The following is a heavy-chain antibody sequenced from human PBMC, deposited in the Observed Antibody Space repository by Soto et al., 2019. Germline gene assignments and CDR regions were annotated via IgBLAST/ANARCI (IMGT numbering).Heavy chain of an antibody. CDR2: IHFDGSTT. J-gene: IGHJ4*02. V-gene: IGHV3-74*01. Sequence: EVQLVKSGGGLVQPGGSLRLSWAASGFTFSSYWMHWVRQVPGKGLVWVSRIHFDGSTTHYADSVKGRFTISRDNAKNTLSLQMNSLRAEDTAVYYCARDAYISGYYQFDYWGQGTLVTVSS. CDR3: ARDAYISGYYQFDY. CDR1: GFTFSSYW. D-gene: IGHD6-19*01.